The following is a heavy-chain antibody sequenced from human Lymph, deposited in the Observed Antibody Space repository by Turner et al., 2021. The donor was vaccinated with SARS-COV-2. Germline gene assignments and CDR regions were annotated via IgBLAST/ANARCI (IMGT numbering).Heavy chain of an antibody. Sequence: QVQLAESGGGVVQPGRSLRLSCAASGFPFSSYGMHWVRQAPGKGLEWVAVISYDGSNKYYADSVKGRFTISRDNSKNTLYLQMNSLRAEDTAVYYCAKVRSIFGVVIGGMDVWGQGTTVTVSS. D-gene: IGHD3-3*01. CDR2: ISYDGSNK. V-gene: IGHV3-30*18. CDR1: GFPFSSYG. CDR3: AKVRSIFGVVIGGMDV. J-gene: IGHJ6*02.